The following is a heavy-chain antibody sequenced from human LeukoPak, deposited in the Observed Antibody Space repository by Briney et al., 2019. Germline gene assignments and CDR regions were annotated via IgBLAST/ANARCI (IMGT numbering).Heavy chain of an antibody. CDR3: ARDLCSGGSCRYDY. J-gene: IGHJ4*02. CDR2: ISAYNGNT. CDR1: GYTFTSYG. D-gene: IGHD2-15*01. Sequence: ASVKVPCKASGYTFTSYGISWVRQAPGQGLEWMGWISAYNGNTNYAQKPQGRVTMTTDTSTSTAYMELRTLRSDDTAMYYCARDLCSGGSCRYDYWGQGTPVTVSS. V-gene: IGHV1-18*01.